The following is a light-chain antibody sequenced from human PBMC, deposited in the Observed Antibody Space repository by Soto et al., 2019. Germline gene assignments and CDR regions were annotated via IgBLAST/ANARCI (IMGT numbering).Light chain of an antibody. J-gene: IGKJ1*01. CDR1: QSISSY. CDR2: AAS. V-gene: IGKV1-39*01. Sequence: DIQMTQSPSSLSASVGDRVTITCRASQSISSYLNWYQQKPGKAPKLLIYAASSLQSGVPSRISGNGSGTDFTFTISCLQPEDFATYYCQQSYSTRWTFGQGTKVEIK. CDR3: QQSYSTRWT.